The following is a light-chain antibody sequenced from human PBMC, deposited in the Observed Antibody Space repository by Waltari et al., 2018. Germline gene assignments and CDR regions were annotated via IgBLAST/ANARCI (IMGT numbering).Light chain of an antibody. J-gene: IGKJ1*01. Sequence: TQSPGTLSLSPGERATLSCRASQSLTKRDLAWYQQKPGQAPRLLIYGASTRATGIAARVSGSGSGTEFTLTISSLQSEDFALYYCQQYNDWPRTFGQGTKVEI. CDR2: GAS. CDR1: QSLTKRD. V-gene: IGKV3-15*01. CDR3: QQYNDWPRT.